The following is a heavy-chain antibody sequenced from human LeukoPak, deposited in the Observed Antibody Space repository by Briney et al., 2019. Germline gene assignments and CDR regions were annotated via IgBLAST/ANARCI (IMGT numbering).Heavy chain of an antibody. CDR1: GFSLSTSGMC. CDR2: IDWDDDK. J-gene: IGHJ4*02. V-gene: IGHV2-70*11. Sequence: SGPALLKPTPTLTLTCTFSGFSLSTSGMCVSWIRQPPGKALEWLARIDWDDDKYYSTSLKTRLTISKDTSNNQVVLTMTNMDPVDTATYYCARIPRPQYSSDDYWGQGTLVTVSS. D-gene: IGHD6-25*01. CDR3: ARIPRPQYSSDDY.